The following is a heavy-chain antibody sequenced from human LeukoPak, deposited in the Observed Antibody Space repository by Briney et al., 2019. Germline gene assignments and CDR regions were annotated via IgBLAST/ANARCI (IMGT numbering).Heavy chain of an antibody. J-gene: IGHJ3*02. Sequence: SETLSLTCTVSGGSISSYYWSWIRQPPGKGLEWIGYIYYSGSTNYNPSLKSRVTISVDTSKNQFSLKLSSVTAADTAVYYCARGVYYDYVWGSYRPGAFDIWGQGTMVTVSS. V-gene: IGHV4-59*12. D-gene: IGHD3-16*02. CDR1: GGSISSYY. CDR3: ARGVYYDYVWGSYRPGAFDI. CDR2: IYYSGST.